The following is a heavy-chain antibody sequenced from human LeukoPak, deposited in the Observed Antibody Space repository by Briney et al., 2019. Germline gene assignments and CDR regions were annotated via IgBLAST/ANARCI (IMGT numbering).Heavy chain of an antibody. CDR1: GGSISSYY. Sequence: SETLSLTCTVSGGSISSYYWSWIRQPPGKGLEWIGYIYYSGSTNYNPSLKSRVTISVDTSKNQFSLKLSSVTAADTAVYCCARGRYVVDWFDPWGQGTLVTVSS. V-gene: IGHV4-59*01. CDR2: IYYSGST. J-gene: IGHJ5*02. D-gene: IGHD2-2*01. CDR3: ARGRYVVDWFDP.